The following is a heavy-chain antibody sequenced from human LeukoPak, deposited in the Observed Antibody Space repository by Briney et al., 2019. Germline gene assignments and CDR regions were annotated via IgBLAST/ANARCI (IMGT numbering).Heavy chain of an antibody. CDR3: ARVATIGCHYYYGMDV. CDR2: IYYSGST. D-gene: IGHD5-12*01. Sequence: PSETLSLTCTVSGGSISSYYWSWIRQPPGKGLEWIGYIYYSGSTNYNPSLKSRVTISVDTSKNQFSLKLSSVTAADTAVYYCARVATIGCHYYYGMDVWGKGTTVTVSS. CDR1: GGSISSYY. J-gene: IGHJ6*04. V-gene: IGHV4-59*01.